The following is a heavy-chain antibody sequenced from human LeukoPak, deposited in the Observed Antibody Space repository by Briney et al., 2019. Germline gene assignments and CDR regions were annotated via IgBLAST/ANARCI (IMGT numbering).Heavy chain of an antibody. Sequence: GASVKVSCKASGYTFTSYGISWVRQAPGQGLEWMGWISAYNGNTNYAQKLQGRVTMTTDTSTSTAYMELRSLRSDDTAVYYCAREKLESSLTMATIQIFDYWGQGTLVTVSS. CDR1: GYTFTSYG. CDR2: ISAYNGNT. J-gene: IGHJ4*02. V-gene: IGHV1-18*01. CDR3: AREKLESSLTMATIQIFDY. D-gene: IGHD5-24*01.